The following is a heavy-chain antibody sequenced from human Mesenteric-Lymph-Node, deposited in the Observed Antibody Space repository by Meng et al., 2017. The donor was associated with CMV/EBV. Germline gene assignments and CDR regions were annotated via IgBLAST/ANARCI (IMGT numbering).Heavy chain of an antibody. D-gene: IGHD3-10*01. CDR3: ARGRVGDLT. Sequence: LSCVACDFTVSGYWWLWVRQDPGKGLDWLSRINSDDRSTSYADSVKGRFTISRDNAKNTLYQQVNSMRVEDTAVYYCARGRVGDLTWGQGTLVTVSS. CDR2: INSDDRST. CDR1: DFTVSGYW. J-gene: IGHJ5*02. V-gene: IGHV3-74*01.